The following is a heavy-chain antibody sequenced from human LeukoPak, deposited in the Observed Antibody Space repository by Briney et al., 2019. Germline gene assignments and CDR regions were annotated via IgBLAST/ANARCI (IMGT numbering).Heavy chain of an antibody. Sequence: GGSLRLSCAASGFTFSSYSMNWVRQAPGKGLEWVAVISYDGSNKYYADSVKGRFTISRDNSKNTMYLQMNSLRAEDTAVYYCAKERGYSGYDWSSRANWFDPWGQGTLVTVSS. CDR3: AKERGYSGYDWSSRANWFDP. CDR2: ISYDGSNK. J-gene: IGHJ5*02. CDR1: GFTFSSYS. D-gene: IGHD5-12*01. V-gene: IGHV3-30*18.